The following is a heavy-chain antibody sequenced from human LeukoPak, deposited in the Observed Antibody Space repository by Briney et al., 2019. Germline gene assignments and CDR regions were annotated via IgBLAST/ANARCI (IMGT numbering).Heavy chain of an antibody. J-gene: IGHJ5*02. CDR2: TYYRSTWYN. Sequence: SQTLSLTCAISGDSDSSNSGTWNWIRQSPSRGLEWLGRTYYRSTWYNDYAVSVRGRITVNPDTSKNQFSLHLNSVTPEDTAVYYCTRRLTQYDCFDPWGQGTLVTVSS. D-gene: IGHD2-2*01. V-gene: IGHV6-1*01. CDR3: TRRLTQYDCFDP. CDR1: GDSDSSNSGT.